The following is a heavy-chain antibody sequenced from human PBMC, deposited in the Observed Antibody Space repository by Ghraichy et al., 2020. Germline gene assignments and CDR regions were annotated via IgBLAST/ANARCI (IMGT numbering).Heavy chain of an antibody. V-gene: IGHV3-30*18. D-gene: IGHD4-11*01. J-gene: IGHJ4*02. CDR2: ISYDGSNK. Sequence: GGSLRLSCAASGFTFSSYGMHWVRQAPGKGLEWVTVISYDGSNKYYADTVKGRFTISRDNSRNTLYLQMNSLRAEDTAVYYCAKDWGRATVTNSVDYWGQGTLVTVSS. CDR1: GFTFSSYG. CDR3: AKDWGRATVTNSVDY.